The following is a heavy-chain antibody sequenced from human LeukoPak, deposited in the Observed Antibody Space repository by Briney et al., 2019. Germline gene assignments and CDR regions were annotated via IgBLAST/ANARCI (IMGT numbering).Heavy chain of an antibody. CDR2: INHSGST. J-gene: IGHJ3*02. Sequence: SETLSLTCAVYGGSFSGYYWSWIRQPPGKGLEWIGEINHSGSTNYNPSLKSRVTISVDTSKNQFSLKLSSVTAADTAVYYCARGGEVDTAMADAFDIWGQGTMVTVSS. CDR1: GGSFSGYY. CDR3: ARGGEVDTAMADAFDI. D-gene: IGHD5-18*01. V-gene: IGHV4-34*01.